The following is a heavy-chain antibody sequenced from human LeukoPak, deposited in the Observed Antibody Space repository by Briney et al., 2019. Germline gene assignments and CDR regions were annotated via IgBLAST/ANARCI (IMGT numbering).Heavy chain of an antibody. D-gene: IGHD6-13*01. CDR2: ISWNSGSI. V-gene: IGHV3-9*01. Sequence: GGSLRLSCAASGFTFDDYAMHWVRQAPGKGLEWVSGISWNSGSIGYADSVKGRFTISRDNAKNSLYLQMNSLRAEDTAVYYCARDRANIPVAGADYWGQGTLVTVSS. CDR1: GFTFDDYA. CDR3: ARDRANIPVAGADY. J-gene: IGHJ4*02.